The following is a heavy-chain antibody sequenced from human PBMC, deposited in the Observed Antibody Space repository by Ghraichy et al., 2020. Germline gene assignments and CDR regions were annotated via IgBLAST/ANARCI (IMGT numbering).Heavy chain of an antibody. CDR2: LSPGGNEI. V-gene: IGHV3-48*02. CDR1: GFTFSGYT. CDR3: ARDLNFIVDS. Sequence: LSLTCAASGFTFSGYTINWVRQAPGKGLEWLSSLSPGGNEIHYADSVWGRFTISRDNAKNSAYLQMNSLGDEDTAVYYCARDLNFIVDSWGQGTLVTVSS. J-gene: IGHJ4*02. D-gene: IGHD3-16*02.